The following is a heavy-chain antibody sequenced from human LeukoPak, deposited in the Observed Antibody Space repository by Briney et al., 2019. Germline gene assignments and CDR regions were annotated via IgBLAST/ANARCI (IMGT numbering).Heavy chain of an antibody. CDR1: GDSISSINW. CDR3: ARAPDTAIPYYYMDV. D-gene: IGHD5-18*01. CDR2: IHHSGKT. V-gene: IGHV4-4*02. J-gene: IGHJ6*03. Sequence: SGTLSLTCAVSGDSISSINWWTWVRLSPEKGLEWIGEIHHSGKTNYNPSLKSRVNISLDKSKNHSSLRVNSVVAADTAIYYCARAPDTAIPYYYMDVWGKGTTVTVSS.